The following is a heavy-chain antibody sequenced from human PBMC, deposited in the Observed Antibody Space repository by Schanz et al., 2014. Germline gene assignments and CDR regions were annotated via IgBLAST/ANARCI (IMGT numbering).Heavy chain of an antibody. Sequence: EVQLVESGGGLVQPGGSLRLSCAASGFSVGNKYMNWVRQAPGKGLEWVSFIYIGGNTYYADSVKGRFTISRDNSKNTVYIQMNSLRAEDTAVYYYARDDRYNLFDYWGQGALVTVSS. CDR1: GFSVGNKY. CDR3: ARDDRYNLFDY. J-gene: IGHJ4*02. CDR2: IYIGGNT. D-gene: IGHD3-16*02. V-gene: IGHV3-66*01.